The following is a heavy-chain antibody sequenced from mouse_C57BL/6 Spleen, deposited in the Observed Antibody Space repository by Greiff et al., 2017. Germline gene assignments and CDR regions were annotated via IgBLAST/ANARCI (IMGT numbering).Heavy chain of an antibody. Sequence: VQLQQPGTELVKPGASVKLSCKASGYTFTSYWIHWVKQRPGQGLEWIGNINPSNGGTNYNEKFKSKATLTVDKSSSTAYMQLSSLTSEDSAVYYCARRGYYDGYSYYFDYWGQGTTLTVSS. CDR2: INPSNGGT. CDR1: GYTFTSYW. D-gene: IGHD2-3*01. J-gene: IGHJ2*01. V-gene: IGHV1-53*01. CDR3: ARRGYYDGYSYYFDY.